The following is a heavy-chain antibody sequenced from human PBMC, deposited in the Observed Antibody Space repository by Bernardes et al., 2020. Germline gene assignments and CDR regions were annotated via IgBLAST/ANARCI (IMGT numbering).Heavy chain of an antibody. V-gene: IGHV3-15*01. CDR2: IKSKTDGGTT. J-gene: IGHJ4*02. Sequence: GGSLRLSCAASGFTFSNAWMSWVRQAPGKGLEWVGRIKSKTDGGTTDYAAPVKGRFTISRDDSKNTLYLQMNSLKTEDTAVYYCTTDSGRIAAAGNLVFWGQGTLVTVSS. CDR3: TTDSGRIAAAGNLVF. D-gene: IGHD6-13*01. CDR1: GFTFSNAW.